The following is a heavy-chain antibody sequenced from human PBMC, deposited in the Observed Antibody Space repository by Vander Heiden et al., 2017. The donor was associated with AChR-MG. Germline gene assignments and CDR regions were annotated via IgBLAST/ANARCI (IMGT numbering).Heavy chain of an antibody. J-gene: IGHJ4*02. CDR2: ISYDGSRK. V-gene: IGHV3-30-3*01. CDR1: GFTFRSFV. Sequence: QVQLVESGGGVVQPGMSLRLSCADSGFTFRSFVMHWVRQDPGKGLEWVELISYDGSRKFYEDSVRGRFTISRDRSKNTLFLEMNNLRADDTAIYYCARDDERRDGGQGTLVTVFS. CDR3: ARDDERRD.